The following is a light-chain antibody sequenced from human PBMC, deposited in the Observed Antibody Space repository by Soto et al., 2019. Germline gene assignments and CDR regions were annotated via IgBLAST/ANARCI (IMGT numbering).Light chain of an antibody. CDR1: SSNIGSNT. J-gene: IGLJ2*01. V-gene: IGLV1-44*01. Sequence: QSVLTQPPSASGTPGQRVTISCSGSSSNIGSNTVNWYQQLPGTAPKLLINSNNQRPSGVPDRVSASKSVTSASLAISGLQSEDEADYYCAAWDDSLNGVVFGGGTKLTVL. CDR2: SNN. CDR3: AAWDDSLNGVV.